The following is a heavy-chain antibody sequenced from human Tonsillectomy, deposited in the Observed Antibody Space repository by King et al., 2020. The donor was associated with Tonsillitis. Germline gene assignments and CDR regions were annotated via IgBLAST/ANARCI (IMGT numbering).Heavy chain of an antibody. J-gene: IGHJ1*01. D-gene: IGHD3-3*01. CDR1: GFTFSSYS. Sequence: VQLVESGGGLVKPGGSLRLSCAASGFTFSSYSMNWVRQAPGKGREWVSSISSSSSYIYYADSVKGRFTISRDNAKNSLYLQMNSLRAEDTAVYYRARDGANTSVFGVVNYFQHWGQGTLVTVSS. V-gene: IGHV3-21*01. CDR2: ISSSSSYI. CDR3: ARDGANTSVFGVVNYFQH.